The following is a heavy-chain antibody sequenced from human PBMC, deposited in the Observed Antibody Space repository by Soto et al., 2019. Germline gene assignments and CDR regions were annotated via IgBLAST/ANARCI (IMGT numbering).Heavy chain of an antibody. CDR1: GFTFSSYG. CDR3: ARELRGYSYFAYYGMDV. D-gene: IGHD5-18*01. Sequence: QVQLVESGGGVVQPGRSLRLSCAASGFTFSSYGMHWVRQAPGKGLEWVAVIWYDGSNKYYADSVKGRFTISRDNSKNTLYLQMNSLRAEDTAVYYGARELRGYSYFAYYGMDVWGQGTTVTVSS. CDR2: IWYDGSNK. J-gene: IGHJ6*02. V-gene: IGHV3-33*01.